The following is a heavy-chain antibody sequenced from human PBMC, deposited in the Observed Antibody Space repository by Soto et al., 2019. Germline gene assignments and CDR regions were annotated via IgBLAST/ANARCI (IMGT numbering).Heavy chain of an antibody. J-gene: IGHJ4*02. CDR2: IIPILGIA. D-gene: IGHD1-1*01. Sequence: QVQLVQSGAEVKKPGSSVKVSCKASGGTFSSYTISWVRQAPGQGLEWMGRIIPILGIANYAQKFQGRVTITADKATSTAYTEMSSLRSEDPAVYYCARPAAGWNDALDYWGQGTLVTVSS. V-gene: IGHV1-69*02. CDR3: ARPAAGWNDALDY. CDR1: GGTFSSYT.